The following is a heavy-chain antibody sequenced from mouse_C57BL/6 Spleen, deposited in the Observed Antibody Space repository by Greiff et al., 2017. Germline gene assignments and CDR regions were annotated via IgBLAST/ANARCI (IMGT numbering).Heavy chain of an antibody. CDR3: ARTLTTVVADYAMDY. CDR2: INPYNGGT. D-gene: IGHD1-1*01. J-gene: IGHJ4*01. Sequence: EVQLQQSGPVLVKPGASVKMSCKASGYTFTDYYMNWVKQSHGKSLEWIGVINPYNGGTSYNQKFKGKATLTVDKSSSTAYMELNSLTSEDSAVYYCARTLTTVVADYAMDYWGQGTSVTVSS. CDR1: GYTFTDYY. V-gene: IGHV1-19*01.